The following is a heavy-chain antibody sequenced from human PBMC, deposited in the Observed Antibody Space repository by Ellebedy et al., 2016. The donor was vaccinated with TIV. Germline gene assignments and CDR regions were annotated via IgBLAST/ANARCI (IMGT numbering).Heavy chain of an antibody. CDR3: AREGVAVASRCHHDY. CDR2: INHSGST. V-gene: IGHV4-34*01. Sequence: SETLSLTXEVSGASFSDYSWAWIRQPPGKGLEWIGEINHSGSTNYNPSLKSRVTISVDTSKNQFSLKLSSVTAADTAVYYCAREGVAVASRCHHDYWGQGTLVTVSS. D-gene: IGHD6-19*01. CDR1: GASFSDYS. J-gene: IGHJ4*02.